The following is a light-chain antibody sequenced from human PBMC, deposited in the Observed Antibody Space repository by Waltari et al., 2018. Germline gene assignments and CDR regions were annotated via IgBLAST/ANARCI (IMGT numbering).Light chain of an antibody. CDR2: EVS. Sequence: QSALTQPASVSGSPGQSITISCTGTSSDVGGYHYVSWYQQHPGKAPKLMIYEVSKRPSGVSNRFSGSKSGNTASLTISGLQAEDEADYYCSSYTSSSTRVVFGGGTKLTVL. J-gene: IGLJ2*01. CDR3: SSYTSSSTRVV. V-gene: IGLV2-14*01. CDR1: SSDVGGYHY.